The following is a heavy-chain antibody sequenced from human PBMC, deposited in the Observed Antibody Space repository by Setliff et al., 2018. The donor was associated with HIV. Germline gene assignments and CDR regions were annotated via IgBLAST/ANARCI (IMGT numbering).Heavy chain of an antibody. J-gene: IGHJ6*04. D-gene: IGHD3-3*01. V-gene: IGHV1-18*01. CDR2: ISGDNGKT. CDR3: ARQGCKFLEWFPPRGPMDV. Sequence: RASVKVSCKASGYTFTSYGISWVRQAPGQGLEWMGWISGDNGKTNYEQKFQGRVTMTTDTSTSTAYMELRSLRSDDTAVYYCARQGCKFLEWFPPRGPMDVWGKGTTVTVSS. CDR1: GYTFTSYG.